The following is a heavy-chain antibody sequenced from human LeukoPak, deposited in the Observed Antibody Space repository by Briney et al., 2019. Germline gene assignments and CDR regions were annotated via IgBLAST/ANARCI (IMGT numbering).Heavy chain of an antibody. CDR2: IKQDGSEK. CDR1: GFTFNTYW. CDR3: ARDGIYYYGSGNRLDY. V-gene: IGHV3-7*01. J-gene: IGHJ4*02. Sequence: GGPLRLSCAASGFTFNTYWMTWVRQAPGKGLEWVANIKQDGSEKYYVDSVKDRFTISRDNAKNSLYLQMNSLRAEDTAVYYCARDGIYYYGSGNRLDYWGQGTLVTVSS. D-gene: IGHD3-10*01.